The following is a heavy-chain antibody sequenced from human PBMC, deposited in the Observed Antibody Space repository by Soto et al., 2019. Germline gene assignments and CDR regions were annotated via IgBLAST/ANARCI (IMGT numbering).Heavy chain of an antibody. V-gene: IGHV1-8*01. Sequence: ASVKVSCKASGYTFTSYDINWVRQATGQGLEWMGWMSPNSGNTGYAQKFQGRVTTTRNTSISTAYMELSSLRSEDTAVYYCARGHETAYYYYYMDVWGKGTTVTVSS. CDR3: ARGHETAYYYYYMDV. J-gene: IGHJ6*03. CDR2: MSPNSGNT. CDR1: GYTFTSYD.